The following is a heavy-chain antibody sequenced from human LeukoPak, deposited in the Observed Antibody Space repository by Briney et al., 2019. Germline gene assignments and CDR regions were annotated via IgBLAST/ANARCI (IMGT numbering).Heavy chain of an antibody. CDR2: IRSDGSNK. V-gene: IGHV3-30*02. CDR3: ARGTWIQLWLFDY. CDR1: GFTFSSYG. J-gene: IGHJ4*02. Sequence: GGSLRLSCAASGFTFSSYGMHWVRQAPGKGLEWVAFIRSDGSNKYYADSVKGRFTISRDNAENSLYLQMNSLRAEDTAVYYCARGTWIQLWLFDYWGQGTLVTVSS. D-gene: IGHD5-18*01.